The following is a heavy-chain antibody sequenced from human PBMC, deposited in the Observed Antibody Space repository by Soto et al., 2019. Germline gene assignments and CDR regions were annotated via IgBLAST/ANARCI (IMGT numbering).Heavy chain of an antibody. J-gene: IGHJ4*02. Sequence: QVQLQESGPGLVKPSETLSLTCSVSGGSISDYYWSWIRQPPGRGLEWIGYIYKSGSTNYNPSLKSRVTISVATSKNLFSLKLSSVTAADTAVYYCARDQNGSPHFDYWGQGTLVTVSS. CDR1: GGSISDYY. CDR3: ARDQNGSPHFDY. D-gene: IGHD1-26*01. V-gene: IGHV4-59*01. CDR2: IYKSGST.